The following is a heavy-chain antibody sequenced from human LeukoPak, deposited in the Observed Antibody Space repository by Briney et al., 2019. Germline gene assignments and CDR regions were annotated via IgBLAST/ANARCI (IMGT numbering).Heavy chain of an antibody. D-gene: IGHD3-22*01. CDR1: GYTFTSYA. CDR3: ARDYYDSSGSKITFDY. CDR2: INTNTGNP. V-gene: IGHV7-4-1*02. Sequence: ASVKVSCKASGYTFTSYAMNWVRQAPGQGLEWMGWINTNTGNPTCAQGFTGRFVFSLDTSVSTAYLQISSLKAEDTAVYYCARDYYDSSGSKITFDYWGQGTLVTVSS. J-gene: IGHJ4*02.